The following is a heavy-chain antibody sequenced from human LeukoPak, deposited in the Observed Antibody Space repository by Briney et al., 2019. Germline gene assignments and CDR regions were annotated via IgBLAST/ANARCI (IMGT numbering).Heavy chain of an antibody. V-gene: IGHV1-18*01. J-gene: IGHJ4*02. CDR2: ISAYNGNT. D-gene: IGHD6-19*01. CDR3: ARDHEGAVAGDY. CDR1: GYTFTSYG. Sequence: ASVKVSCKASGYTFTSYGISWVRQAPGQGLEWMGWISAYNGNTNYAQKLQGRVTMTTDTSTSTAYMELRGLRSDDTAVYYCARDHEGAVAGDYWGQGTLVTVSS.